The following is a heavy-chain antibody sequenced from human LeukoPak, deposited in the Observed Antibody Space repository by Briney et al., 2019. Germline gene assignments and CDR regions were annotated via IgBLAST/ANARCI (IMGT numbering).Heavy chain of an antibody. CDR2: IYMSGST. V-gene: IGHV4-39*07. CDR3: ARDVGATPGYFDY. D-gene: IGHD1-26*01. CDR1: GGSISSSSYY. J-gene: IGHJ4*02. Sequence: PSETLSLTCTVSGGSISSSSYYWGWIRQPPGKGLEWIGRIYMSGSTNYNPSLRGRVTISVDTSKNQFSLKLSSVTAADTAVYYCARDVGATPGYFDYWGQGTLVTVSS.